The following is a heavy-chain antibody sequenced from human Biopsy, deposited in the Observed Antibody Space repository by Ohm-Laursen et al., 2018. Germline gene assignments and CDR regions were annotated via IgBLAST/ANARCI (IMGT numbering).Heavy chain of an antibody. D-gene: IGHD2-15*01. CDR1: GFTFSSYV. J-gene: IGHJ4*02. CDR2: ISGSGSTT. Sequence: SLRLSCAAPGFTFSSYVMSWVRQAPGKGLEWVSTISGSGSTTYYADSVKGRFTISRDNSKNTLYLQMNSLGAEDTAVYYCAKDHCSGGTCYSDGPVFDFWGQGTLVTVSS. CDR3: AKDHCSGGTCYSDGPVFDF. V-gene: IGHV3-23*01.